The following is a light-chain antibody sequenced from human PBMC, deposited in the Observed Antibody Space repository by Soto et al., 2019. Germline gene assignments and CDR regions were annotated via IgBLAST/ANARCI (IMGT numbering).Light chain of an antibody. J-gene: IGKJ1*01. CDR3: QQSYSTPWT. CDR1: LGISNY. V-gene: IGKV1-39*01. CDR2: AAS. Sequence: IQLTQSPSSLSASVGDRVTITCRASLGISNYLGWYQQKPGKAPKLLIYAASTLQTGVPSRFSGGGSGTDFTLTISSLQPEDFASYYCQQSYSTPWTFGPGTKVDIK.